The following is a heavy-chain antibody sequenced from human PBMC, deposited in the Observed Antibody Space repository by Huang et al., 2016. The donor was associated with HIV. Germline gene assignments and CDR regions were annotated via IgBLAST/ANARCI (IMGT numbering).Heavy chain of an antibody. Sequence: QVQLVESGGGVVQPGRSLRLSCAASGFIFSNYGMHWVRQAPGKGLECVALISYEGSNKYYTDSVKGRFSISRDNSKNTLYLQMNSLRAEDTAVYYCALKGDSSGWEYFRHWGQGTLVTVSS. V-gene: IGHV3-30*03. D-gene: IGHD6-19*01. CDR1: GFIFSNYG. J-gene: IGHJ1*01. CDR2: ISYEGSNK. CDR3: ALKGDSSGWEYFRH.